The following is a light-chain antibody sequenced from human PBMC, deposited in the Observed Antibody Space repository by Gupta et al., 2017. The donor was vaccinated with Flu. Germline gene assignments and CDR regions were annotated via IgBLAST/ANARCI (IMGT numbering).Light chain of an antibody. CDR1: SSDVGGYNY. CDR2: EVS. Sequence: QSALPQPASVSGSPGQSITISCTGTSSDVGGYNYVSWYQQHPGKAPKLMIYEVSNRPSGVSDRFSGSKSGNTASLTITGLQAEEEADYYCSSNTSSSTPYVFGTGTKVTVL. J-gene: IGLJ1*01. CDR3: SSNTSSSTPYV. V-gene: IGLV2-14*01.